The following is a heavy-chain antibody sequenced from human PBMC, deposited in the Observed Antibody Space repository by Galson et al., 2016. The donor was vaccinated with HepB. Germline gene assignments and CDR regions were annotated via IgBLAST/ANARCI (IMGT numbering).Heavy chain of an antibody. CDR1: GCSIISGGYY. D-gene: IGHD2-15*01. CDR3: ARAPCSGGSFYSYYQYYYGIDV. CDR2: IYYSGST. V-gene: IGHV4-31*03. Sequence: TLSLTCTVSGCSIISGGYYWSWIRKHPGKGLEWIGYIYYSGSTHYNPSLKSRVTIPIDTSKNQFSLRLSSVRAADTAVYYRARAPCSGGSFYSYYQYYYGIDVWGQGATFTVSS. J-gene: IGHJ6*02.